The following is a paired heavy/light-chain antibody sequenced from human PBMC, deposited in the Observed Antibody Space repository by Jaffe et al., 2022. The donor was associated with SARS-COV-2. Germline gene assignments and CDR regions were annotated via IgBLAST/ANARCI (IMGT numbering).Light chain of an antibody. CDR1: QSVSSY. Sequence: EIVLTQSPATLSLSPGERATLSCRASQSVSSYLAWYQQKPGQAPRLLIYDASNRATGIPARFSGSGSGTDFTLTISSLEPEDFAVYYCQQRSNWPRSITFGQGTRLEIK. J-gene: IGKJ5*01. CDR3: QQRSNWPRSIT. CDR2: DAS. V-gene: IGKV3-11*01.
Heavy chain of an antibody. D-gene: IGHD1-26*01. J-gene: IGHJ4*02. CDR3: ARRFRGVGATGGGYYFDY. Sequence: QLQLQESGPGLVKPSETLSLTCTVSGGSISSSSYYWGWIRQPPGKGLEWIGSIYYSGSTYYNPSLKSRVTISVDTSKNQFSLKLSSVTAADTAVYYCARRFRGVGATGGGYYFDYWGQGTLVTVSS. CDR1: GGSISSSSYY. CDR2: IYYSGST. V-gene: IGHV4-39*01.